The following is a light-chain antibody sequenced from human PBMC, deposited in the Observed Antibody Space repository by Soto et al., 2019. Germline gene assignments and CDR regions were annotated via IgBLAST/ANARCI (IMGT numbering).Light chain of an antibody. V-gene: IGKV3-20*01. J-gene: IGKJ4*01. Sequence: EIVLTQSPGTLSLSPGERATLSCRASQSVSSDYLAWYQQKPGQTPKVLIYRTSSRATGIPDRFSGSGSGTDFTLTINRLEPEDFAVYYCQQYGSSPLTFGGGTKVEIK. CDR2: RTS. CDR1: QSVSSDY. CDR3: QQYGSSPLT.